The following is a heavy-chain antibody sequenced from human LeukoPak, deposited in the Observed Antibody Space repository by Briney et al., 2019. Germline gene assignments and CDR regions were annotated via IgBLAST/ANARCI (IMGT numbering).Heavy chain of an antibody. J-gene: IGHJ4*02. V-gene: IGHV1-69*13. Sequence: SVKVSCKASGGTFSSYAISWVRQAPGQGLEWMGGIIPIFGTANYAQKFQGRVTITADESTSTAYMELSSLRSEDTAVYYCATERTIFGVVAFDYWGQGTLVTVSS. D-gene: IGHD3-3*01. CDR3: ATERTIFGVVAFDY. CDR1: GGTFSSYA. CDR2: IIPIFGTA.